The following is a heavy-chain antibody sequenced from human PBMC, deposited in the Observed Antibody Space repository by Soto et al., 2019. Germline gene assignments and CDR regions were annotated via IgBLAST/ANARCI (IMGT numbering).Heavy chain of an antibody. CDR1: GFASSDHY. CDR3: ARWVAGAADC. V-gene: IGHV3-72*01. CDR2: TKNKGQSFTI. J-gene: IGHJ4*02. Sequence: EVQLVESGGGLVQPGGSLTLSCAASGFASSDHYMDWVRQAPGKGLEWLGRTKNKGQSFTIEYAPSVKGRFIISRDDSKNSVFLQINSLRTDDTAVYYCARWVAGAADCWGQGTQVTVSS. D-gene: IGHD2-15*01.